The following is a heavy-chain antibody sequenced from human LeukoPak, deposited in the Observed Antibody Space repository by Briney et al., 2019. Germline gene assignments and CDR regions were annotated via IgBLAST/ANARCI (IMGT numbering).Heavy chain of an antibody. CDR2: IGGRGDGI. V-gene: IGHV3-48*04. D-gene: IGHD3-10*01. CDR1: GFTFSDYS. J-gene: IGHJ4*02. CDR3: ARDGKYYYGSGSYTPHY. Sequence: GGSLRLSCAASGFTFSDYSMNWVRQAPGKGLEWISYIGGRGDGISYADSVKGRFTISRDNAKNSLYLQMNSLRAEDTAVYYCARDGKYYYGSGSYTPHYWGQGTLVTVSS.